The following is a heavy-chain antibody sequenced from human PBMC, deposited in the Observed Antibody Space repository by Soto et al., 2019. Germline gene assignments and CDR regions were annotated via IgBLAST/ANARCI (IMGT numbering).Heavy chain of an antibody. CDR1: GVSISTTSDY. CDR3: ARSQTTVTSYDY. D-gene: IGHD4-17*01. CDR2: IYYIGST. Sequence: SETQSLTYTVSGVSISTTSDYWGWFRQPPGKGLEWIGSIYYIGSTYYNPSLKSRVTISVDRSKNQFSLKLSSVTAADTAVYYCARSQTTVTSYDYWGQGTLVTVSS. J-gene: IGHJ4*02. V-gene: IGHV4-39*07.